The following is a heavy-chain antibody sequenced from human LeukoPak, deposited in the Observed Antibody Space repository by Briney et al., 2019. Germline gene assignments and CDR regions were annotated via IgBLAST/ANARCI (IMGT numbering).Heavy chain of an antibody. V-gene: IGHV3-30*18. Sequence: RGSLRLSCAASGFTFSSFGMHWVRQAPGKGLEWVAVVPNDGTTSYYADSVKGRFTISRDNSKNTLYLQMNSLRAEDTAVYYCAKDGSTVTVHADYWGQGTLVTVS. D-gene: IGHD4-17*01. CDR3: AKDGSTVTVHADY. CDR2: VPNDGTTS. CDR1: GFTFSSFG. J-gene: IGHJ4*02.